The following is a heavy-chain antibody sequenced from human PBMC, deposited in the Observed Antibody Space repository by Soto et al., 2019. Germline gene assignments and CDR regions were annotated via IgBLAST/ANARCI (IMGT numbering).Heavy chain of an antibody. CDR3: ATRKQPAPKVYYYYYGMDV. Sequence: SVKVSCKASGGTFSSYAISWVRQAPGQGLEWMGGIIPIFGTANYAQKFQGRVTITADESTSTAYMELSSLRSEATAVYYCATRKQPAPKVYYYYYGMDVWGQGTTVTVSS. CDR1: GGTFSSYA. CDR2: IIPIFGTA. D-gene: IGHD6-13*01. V-gene: IGHV1-69*13. J-gene: IGHJ6*02.